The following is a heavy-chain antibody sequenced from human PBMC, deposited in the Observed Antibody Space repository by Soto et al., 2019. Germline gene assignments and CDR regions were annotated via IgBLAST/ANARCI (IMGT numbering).Heavy chain of an antibody. Sequence: QLHLVQSGAVVKKPGASVTVSCSASGYPVTAYYMHWVRQAPGRGLEWMGGINPATGAAKSTQTFQGRVTITRDTSTSTVFMELSGLTSEDTAVFYCARGGGVGVAGSAAFDMWGQGTLVTVSS. D-gene: IGHD3-3*01. CDR3: ARGGGVGVAGSAAFDM. V-gene: IGHV1-2*02. J-gene: IGHJ3*02. CDR2: INPATGAA. CDR1: GYPVTAYY.